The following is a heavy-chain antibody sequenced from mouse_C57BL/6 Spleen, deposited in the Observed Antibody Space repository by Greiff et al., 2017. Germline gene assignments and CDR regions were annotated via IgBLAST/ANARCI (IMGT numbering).Heavy chain of an antibody. Sequence: VHLQQPGAELVMPGASVKLSCKASGYTFTSYWMPWVKQRPGQGLEWIGEIDPSDSYTNYNQKFKGQFTLTVDKSTSTAYMQLSSRTAEDAAVYYCARSELGPDWYFDVWGTGTTVTVSS. CDR1: GYTFTSYW. CDR3: ARSELGPDWYFDV. V-gene: IGHV1-69*01. D-gene: IGHD4-1*01. CDR2: IDPSDSYT. J-gene: IGHJ1*03.